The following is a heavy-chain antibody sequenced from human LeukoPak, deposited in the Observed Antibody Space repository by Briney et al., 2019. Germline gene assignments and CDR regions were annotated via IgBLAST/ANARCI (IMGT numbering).Heavy chain of an antibody. D-gene: IGHD3-22*01. J-gene: IGHJ3*02. CDR2: IYITGST. CDR3: ARGAPYYYDSSGYHDAFDI. V-gene: IGHV4-4*07. Sequence: PSETLSLTCTVSGGSISNYCWSWIRQSAGKGLEWIGRIYITGSTNYNPSLKSRVSMSLDTSKNQLSLKLSSVTAADTAVYYCARGAPYYYDSSGYHDAFDIWGQGTMVTVSS. CDR1: GGSISNYC.